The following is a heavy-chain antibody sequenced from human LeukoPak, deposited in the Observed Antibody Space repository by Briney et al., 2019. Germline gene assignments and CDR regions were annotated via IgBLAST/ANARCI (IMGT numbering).Heavy chain of an antibody. V-gene: IGHV3-33*01. CDR3: ARDWVAAAGDY. CDR1: GFTFSSYG. CDR2: IWYDGSNK. Sequence: GGSLRLSCAASGFTFSSYGMHWVRQAPGKGLEWVAVIWYDGSNKYYADSVKGRFTISKDNSKNTLYLQMNSLRAEDTAVYYCARDWVAAAGDYWGQGTLVTVS. J-gene: IGHJ4*02. D-gene: IGHD6-13*01.